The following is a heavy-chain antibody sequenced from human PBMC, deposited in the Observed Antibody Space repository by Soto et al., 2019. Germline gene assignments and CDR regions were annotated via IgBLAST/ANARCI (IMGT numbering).Heavy chain of an antibody. CDR3: ARFKVGTTTDYYYGMDV. J-gene: IGHJ6*02. Sequence: ASVKVSCKASGDTFSNYAICWVRQAPGQGLEWIGGIIPILGSANYAQKFQGRVTISADGSTNTANLELSSLRSEDTAVYYCARFKVGTTTDYYYGMDVWGQGTTVTVSS. CDR1: GDTFSNYA. D-gene: IGHD1-26*01. CDR2: IIPILGSA. V-gene: IGHV1-69*13.